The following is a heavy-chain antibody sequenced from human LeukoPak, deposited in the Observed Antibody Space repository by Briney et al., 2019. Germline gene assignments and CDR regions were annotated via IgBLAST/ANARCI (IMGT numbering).Heavy chain of an antibody. CDR3: AKAGTVDGGSDY. J-gene: IGHJ4*02. CDR2: ISGSGGST. V-gene: IGHV3-23*01. CDR1: GFTFSSYA. Sequence: GGSLRLSCAASGFTFSSYAMSWVRQAPGKGLEWVSAISGSGGSTYYADSVKGRFTISRDSAENILYLQMNSLRVEDTAVYFCAKAGTVDGGSDYWGQGTPVTVSS. D-gene: IGHD1-1*01.